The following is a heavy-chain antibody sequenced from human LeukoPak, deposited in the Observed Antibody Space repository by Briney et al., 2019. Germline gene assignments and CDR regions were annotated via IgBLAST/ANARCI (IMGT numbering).Heavy chain of an antibody. Sequence: ASVKVSCKASGGTFSSYAISWVRQAPGQGLEWMGRIIPTLGIANYAQKFQGRVTITADKSTGTAYMELSSLRSEDTAVYYCARDGRDGYNLETNYWGQGTLVTVSS. CDR1: GGTFSSYA. V-gene: IGHV1-69*04. J-gene: IGHJ4*02. CDR3: ARDGRDGYNLETNY. CDR2: IIPTLGIA. D-gene: IGHD5-12*01.